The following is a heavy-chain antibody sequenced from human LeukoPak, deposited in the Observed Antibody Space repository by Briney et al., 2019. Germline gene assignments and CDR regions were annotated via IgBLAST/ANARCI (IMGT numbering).Heavy chain of an antibody. D-gene: IGHD3-16*01. J-gene: IGHJ4*02. V-gene: IGHV1-18*01. CDR1: GYIFTIYG. CDR3: ARGGTPTTTFGGY. Sequence: ASVKVSCKASGYIFTIYGINWVRQAPGQGLEWMGWISADNGDTNYAQKFQGRVIMTTDTSTSTVYMELRSLRSDDTALYYCARGGTPTTTFGGYWGQGTMVTVSS. CDR2: ISADNGDT.